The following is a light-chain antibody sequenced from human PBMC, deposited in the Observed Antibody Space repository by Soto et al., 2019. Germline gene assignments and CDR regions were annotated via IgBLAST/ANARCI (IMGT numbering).Light chain of an antibody. CDR2: RND. J-gene: IGLJ2*01. Sequence: QSVLTQPPSASGTPGQRVTISCSGSSSNIGKTYVHWYQHLPGTAPKLLISRNDQRPSGVPDRFSGSKSGTSASLSISGVRSEDEADYYCASWDDSLSVVFGGGTKLTVL. V-gene: IGLV1-47*01. CDR3: ASWDDSLSVV. CDR1: SSNIGKTY.